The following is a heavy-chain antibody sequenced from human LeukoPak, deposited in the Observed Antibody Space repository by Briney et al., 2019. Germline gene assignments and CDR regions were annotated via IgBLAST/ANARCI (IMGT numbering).Heavy chain of an antibody. CDR2: INHSGST. D-gene: IGHD6-6*01. Sequence: SETLSLTCAVYGGSFSGHYWNWIRQPPGKGLEWIGEINHSGSTNYNPSLRSRVTISVDTSKNQFSLKLSSVTAADTAVYYCARHAVAAYYYYMDVWGKGTTVTVSS. V-gene: IGHV4-34*01. CDR3: ARHAVAAYYYYMDV. CDR1: GGSFSGHY. J-gene: IGHJ6*03.